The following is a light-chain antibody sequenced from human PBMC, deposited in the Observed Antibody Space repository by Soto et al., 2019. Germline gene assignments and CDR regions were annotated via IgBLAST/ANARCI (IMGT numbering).Light chain of an antibody. CDR1: SSDVGGYNY. CDR3: CSYAGSYTWV. Sequence: QSALTQPRSVSGSPGQSVTISCTGTSSDVGGYNYVSWYQQHPGKAPKPMIYDVSKRPSGVPDRFSGSKSGNTAPLTISGLQAEDEADYYCCSYAGSYTWVFGGGTKLTVL. CDR2: DVS. V-gene: IGLV2-11*01. J-gene: IGLJ3*02.